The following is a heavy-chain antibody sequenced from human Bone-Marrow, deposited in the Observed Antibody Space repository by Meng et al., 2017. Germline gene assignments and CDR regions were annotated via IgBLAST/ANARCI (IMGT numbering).Heavy chain of an antibody. CDR2: IFYNGNT. Sequence: GSLRLSCTVSGGSISHYFWSWIRQPPGKGLEWIGYIFYNGNTNYNTSLKSRVAISVDVSKNQFSLKLNSVTAADTAVYYCARLGNWNQGDFWGQGKLVTVSS. CDR1: GGSISHYF. D-gene: IGHD1-1*01. J-gene: IGHJ4*02. V-gene: IGHV4-59*01. CDR3: ARLGNWNQGDF.